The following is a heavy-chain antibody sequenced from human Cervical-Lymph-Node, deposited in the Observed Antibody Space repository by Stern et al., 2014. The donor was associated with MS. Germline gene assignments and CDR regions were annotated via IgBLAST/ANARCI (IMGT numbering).Heavy chain of an antibody. Sequence: QLGQPGAEVRKPGSSMKMSCKASGGTFTSYTFSWVRQAPGQGLDWMGGIIPKCGLVNYAQKFHGRDTVTADKATSTVYLELTSLRSDDSAFYFCARDKGGSAPTGPFWFFDLWGRGPLVTVSS. V-gene: IGHV1-69*17. D-gene: IGHD1-1*01. CDR2: IIPKCGLV. CDR1: GGTFTSYT. J-gene: IGHJ2*01. CDR3: ARDKGGSAPTGPFWFFDL.